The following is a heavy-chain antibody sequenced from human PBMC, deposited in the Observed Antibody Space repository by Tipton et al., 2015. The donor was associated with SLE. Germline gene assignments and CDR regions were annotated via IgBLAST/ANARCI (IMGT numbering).Heavy chain of an antibody. V-gene: IGHV4-59*11. D-gene: IGHD2-21*01. CDR2: IYNTGTT. CDR1: GYSITSHY. CDR3: ARAKSAMGSYDT. Sequence: PGLVKPSGTLSLTCTVSGYSITSHYWTWIRQPPGRRLEWIGYIYNTGTTNYNPSLKSRVTIDVDTSNNQFFLNLRSVTAADTAIYFCARAKSAMGSYDTWGQGAQVTVSS. J-gene: IGHJ5*02.